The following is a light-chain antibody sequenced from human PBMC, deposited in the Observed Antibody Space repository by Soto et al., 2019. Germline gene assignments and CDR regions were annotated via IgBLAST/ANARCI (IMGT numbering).Light chain of an antibody. J-gene: IGKJ5*01. CDR1: QSISTY. V-gene: IGKV1-39*01. CDR3: QQSFRTLVT. Sequence: DIQMTQSPSSLSASVGDRVTITCRASQSISTYLNWYQQKPGKAPKLLIYAASSVQSGVPSRFSCSVSGTDVTLTINNLQPDDFATYYCQQSFRTLVTFGQGTRLEIK. CDR2: AAS.